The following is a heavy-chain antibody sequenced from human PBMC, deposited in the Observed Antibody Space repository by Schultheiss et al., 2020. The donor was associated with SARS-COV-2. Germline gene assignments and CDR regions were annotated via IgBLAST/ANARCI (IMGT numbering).Heavy chain of an antibody. CDR1: GYTFTSYG. CDR2: ISGYNGYT. Sequence: ASVKVSCKASGYTFTSYGISWVRQAPGQGLEWMGWISGYNGYTDYAQKFQGRVIMTTDTSTSTAYMELRSLRSDDTAVYYCAKYRGWYARPPLLFDYWGQGILVTVSS. CDR3: AKYRGWYARPPLLFDY. D-gene: IGHD6-19*01. J-gene: IGHJ4*02. V-gene: IGHV1-18*04.